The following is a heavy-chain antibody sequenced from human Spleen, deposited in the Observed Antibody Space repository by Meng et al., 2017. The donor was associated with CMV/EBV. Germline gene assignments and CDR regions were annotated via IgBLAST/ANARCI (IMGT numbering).Heavy chain of an antibody. CDR3: ARDSSAFSSIAAPLYYYYYGMDV. Sequence: ASVQVSCKASGYTFTSYGISWVRQAPGQGLEWMGWISAYNGNTNYAQKLQGRVTMTTDTSTSTAYMELRSLRSDDTAVYYCARDSSAFSSIAAPLYYYYYGMDVWGQGTTVTVSS. CDR1: GYTFTSYG. D-gene: IGHD6-6*01. CDR2: ISAYNGNT. J-gene: IGHJ6*02. V-gene: IGHV1-18*01.